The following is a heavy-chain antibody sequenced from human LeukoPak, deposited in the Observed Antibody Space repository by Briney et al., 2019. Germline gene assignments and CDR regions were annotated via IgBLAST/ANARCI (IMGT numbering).Heavy chain of an antibody. CDR2: IWYDGSNK. J-gene: IGHJ4*02. D-gene: IGHD6-19*01. Sequence: GRSLRLSCAASGFTFSSYGMHWVRQAPGKGLEWVAVIWYDGSNKYYADSVKGRFTISRDNSKNTLYLQMNSLRAEDTAVYYCAKAGGIAVAGTFDYWGQGTLVTVSS. CDR3: AKAGGIAVAGTFDY. V-gene: IGHV3-33*06. CDR1: GFTFSSYG.